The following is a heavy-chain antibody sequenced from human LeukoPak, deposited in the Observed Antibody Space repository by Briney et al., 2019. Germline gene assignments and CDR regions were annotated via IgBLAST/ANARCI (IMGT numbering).Heavy chain of an antibody. CDR3: ARDSSPDATEHFDN. CDR2: IWFDGSNR. CDR1: GFTFSSYA. J-gene: IGHJ4*02. V-gene: IGHV3-33*08. D-gene: IGHD1-14*01. Sequence: GGSLRLSCAASGFTFSSYAMSWVRQAPGKGLEWVAVIWFDGSNRHYADSMKGRLTISRDNSKNTLYLQMNSLRAEDTAVYYCARDSSPDATEHFDNWGQGTLVTVSS.